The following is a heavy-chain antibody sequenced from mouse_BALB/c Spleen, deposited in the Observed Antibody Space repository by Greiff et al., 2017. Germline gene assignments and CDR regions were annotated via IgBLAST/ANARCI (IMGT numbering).Heavy chain of an antibody. Sequence: EVKLVESGGGLVKPGGSLKLSCAASGFTFSSYAMSWVRQTPEKRLEWVATISSGGSYTYYPDSVKGRFTISRDNAKNTLYLQMSSLRSEDTAMYYCARQRAFDYWGQGTTLTVSS. CDR1: GFTFSSYA. J-gene: IGHJ2*01. V-gene: IGHV5-9-3*01. CDR3: ARQRAFDY. D-gene: IGHD3-3*01. CDR2: ISSGGSYT.